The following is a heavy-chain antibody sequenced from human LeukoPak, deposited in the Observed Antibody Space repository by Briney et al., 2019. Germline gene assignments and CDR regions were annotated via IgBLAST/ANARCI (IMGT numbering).Heavy chain of an antibody. Sequence: SETLSLTCGVSGGSIISYYWSWIRQPPGKGLEWIGYTYYSGSTNYNPSLKSRVTISVDTSKNQFSLKLNSVTAADTAVYYCARRGDYYDGNGYYFYFDYWGQGTLVTVSS. V-gene: IGHV4-59*08. D-gene: IGHD3-22*01. J-gene: IGHJ4*02. CDR3: ARRGDYYDGNGYYFYFDY. CDR2: TYYSGST. CDR1: GGSIISYY.